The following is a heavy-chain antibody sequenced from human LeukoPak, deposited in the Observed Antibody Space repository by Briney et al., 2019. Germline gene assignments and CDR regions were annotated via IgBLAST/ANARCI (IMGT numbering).Heavy chain of an antibody. CDR3: AKGDQPLLYGGAFDS. V-gene: IGHV3-23*01. CDR1: GFTFSSYA. J-gene: IGHJ4*02. CDR2: ISVSGNT. D-gene: IGHD2-2*02. Sequence: PGGSLRLSCAASGFTFSSYAMSWVRQGPGKGLEWVSAISVSGNTYHADSVKGRFTISRDSSKNTLYLQMNSLRAGDAAVYYCAKGDQPLLYGGAFDSWGQGTLVTVSS.